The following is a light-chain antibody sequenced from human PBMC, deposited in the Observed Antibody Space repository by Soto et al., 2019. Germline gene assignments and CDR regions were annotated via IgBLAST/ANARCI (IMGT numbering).Light chain of an antibody. V-gene: IGLV2-14*03. J-gene: IGLJ2*01. CDR2: DVN. CDR1: SSDVGGYNY. Sequence: QSALTQPASMSGSPGQSITISCTGTSSDVGGYNYVSWYRQHPGKAPKLMIYDVNNRPSGVSNRFSGSKSGNTASLTISGRQAEDEAEYYCSSHSSSSTLVVFGGGTKLTVL. CDR3: SSHSSSSTLVV.